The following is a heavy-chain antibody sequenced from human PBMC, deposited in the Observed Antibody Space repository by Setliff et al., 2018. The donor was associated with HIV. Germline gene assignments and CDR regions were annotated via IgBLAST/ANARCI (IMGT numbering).Heavy chain of an antibody. Sequence: GASVKVSCKASGYTFTSYEINWVRQATGQGLEWMGWMHPGSGNTGFAAKFQGRVTMTRDTSTQTAYMELTSLTFHDTAVYYCARGFYSWNLWGQGTLVTVS. CDR1: GYTFTSYE. CDR2: MHPGSGNT. D-gene: IGHD1-20*01. V-gene: IGHV1-8*02. J-gene: IGHJ5*02. CDR3: ARGFYSWNL.